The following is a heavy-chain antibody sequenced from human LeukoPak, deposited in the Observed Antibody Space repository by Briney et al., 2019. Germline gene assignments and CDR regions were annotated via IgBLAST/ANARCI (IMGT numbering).Heavy chain of an antibody. V-gene: IGHV3-30*04. D-gene: IGHD2-2*01. CDR2: ISYDGRNE. Sequence: GRSLRLSCAASGFTFSGHAMHWARQTPGKGLEWVAVISYDGRNEYYADSVKGRFTISRDNSKNTLFLQMNSLRAEDTALYYCARQDCSPSCYLAYGGQGTLVTVSS. CDR1: GFTFSGHA. CDR3: ARQDCSPSCYLAY. J-gene: IGHJ4*02.